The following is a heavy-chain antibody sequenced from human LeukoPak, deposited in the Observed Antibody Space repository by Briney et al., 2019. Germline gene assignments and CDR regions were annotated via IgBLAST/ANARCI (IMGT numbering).Heavy chain of an antibody. V-gene: IGHV1-46*01. J-gene: IGHJ6*02. D-gene: IGHD1-1*01. CDR3: AMRTGTTGIYYYYGMDV. Sequence: ASVKVSCKASGYTFISYYIHWVRQAPGRGLEWMGIINPSGGSTRYAQKFQGRVTMTRDTSTGTIYMELSRLRSDDTAVYYCAMRTGTTGIYYYYGMDVWGQGTTVTVSS. CDR2: INPSGGST. CDR1: GYTFISYY.